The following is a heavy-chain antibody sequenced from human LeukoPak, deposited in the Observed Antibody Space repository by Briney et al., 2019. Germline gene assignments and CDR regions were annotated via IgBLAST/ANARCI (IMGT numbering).Heavy chain of an antibody. CDR1: GFTFSSYS. CDR2: ISSSSSYI. CDR3: ARDSSGGDDFDY. J-gene: IGHJ4*02. V-gene: IGHV3-21*01. D-gene: IGHD6-19*01. Sequence: GGSLRLSCAASGFTFSSYSMYSVRQAPGKGLEWVSSISSSSSYIYYADSVKGRFTISRDNAKNSLYLQMNSLRAEDTAVYYCARDSSGGDDFDYWGQGTLVTVSS.